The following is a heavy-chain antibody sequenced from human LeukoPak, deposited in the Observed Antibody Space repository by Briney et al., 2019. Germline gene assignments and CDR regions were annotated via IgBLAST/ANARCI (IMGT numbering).Heavy chain of an antibody. Sequence: PGGSLRLSCTASGFTFGDYAMSWVRQAPGKGLEWVGFIRSKAYGGTTEYAASVKGRFTISRDDSKSIAYLQMNSLKTEDTAVYYCTRDSKWELLTYSYYYYMDVWGKGTTVTISS. CDR1: GFTFGDYA. J-gene: IGHJ6*03. CDR2: IRSKAYGGTT. V-gene: IGHV3-49*04. CDR3: TRDSKWELLTYSYYYYMDV. D-gene: IGHD1-26*01.